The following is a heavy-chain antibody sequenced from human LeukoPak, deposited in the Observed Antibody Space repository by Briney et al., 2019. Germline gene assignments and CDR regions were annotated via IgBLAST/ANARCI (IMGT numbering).Heavy chain of an antibody. CDR3: ARSNFAY. J-gene: IGHJ4*02. Sequence: SETLSLTCAVYGGSFSGYYWSWIRQPPGKGLEWIGEINHSGSTNYNPSLKSRVTISVDTSKNQFSLKLSSVTAADTAVYYCARSNFAYWGQGALVTVSS. CDR1: GGSFSGYY. V-gene: IGHV4-34*01. CDR2: INHSGST.